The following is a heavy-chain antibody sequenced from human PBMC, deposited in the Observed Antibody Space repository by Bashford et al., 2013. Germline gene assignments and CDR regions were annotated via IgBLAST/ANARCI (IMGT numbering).Heavy chain of an antibody. D-gene: IGHD6-6*01. V-gene: IGHV1-69*01. CDR2: IVPIFGTV. CDR3: ARDVDEGAMSTSSDINWFRP. Sequence: WVRQAPGQGLEWMGGIVPIFGTVNYAQRFQGRVTITADESTSTAYMELSSLRSEDTAVYYCARDVDEGAMSTSSDINWFRPLGPGNPGHRLL. J-gene: IGHJ5*02.